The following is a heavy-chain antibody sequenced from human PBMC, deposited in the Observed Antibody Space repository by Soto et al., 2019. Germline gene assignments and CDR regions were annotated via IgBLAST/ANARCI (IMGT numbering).Heavy chain of an antibody. V-gene: IGHV4-39*01. CDR3: ARHLRTRNFDY. J-gene: IGHJ4*02. CDR2: IYYSGST. Sequence: PSETLSLTCTVSGGSISSSSYYWGWIRRPPGKGLEWIGSIYYSGSTYYNPSLKSRVTISVDTSKNQFSLKLSSVTAADTAVYYCARHLRTRNFDYWGQGTLVTVSS. CDR1: GGSISSSSYY.